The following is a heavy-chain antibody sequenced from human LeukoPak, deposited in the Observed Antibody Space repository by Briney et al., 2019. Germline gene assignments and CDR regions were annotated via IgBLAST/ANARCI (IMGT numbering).Heavy chain of an antibody. Sequence: GGSLRLSCAASGFTFSSYWMSWFRQAPGKGLEWLANIKQDGSEKYYVDSVKGRFTISRDNAKNSLYLQMNSLRAEDAAVYYCARRNRAAAGTRSAYYYYYMDVWGKGTTVTVSS. CDR1: GFTFSSYW. CDR3: ARRNRAAAGTRSAYYYYYMDV. V-gene: IGHV3-7*01. D-gene: IGHD6-13*01. CDR2: IKQDGSEK. J-gene: IGHJ6*03.